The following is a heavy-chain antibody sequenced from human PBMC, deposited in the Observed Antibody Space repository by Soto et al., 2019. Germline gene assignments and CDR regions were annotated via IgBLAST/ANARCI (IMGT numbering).Heavy chain of an antibody. CDR3: AKDLVMVAGSYYYYGMDV. CDR1: GFTFSSYA. J-gene: IGHJ6*02. D-gene: IGHD2-21*02. Sequence: GGSLRLSCAASGFTFSSYAMSWVRQAPGKGLEWVSAISGSGGSTYYADSVKGRFTISRDSSKNTLFLQMNSLRAEDTAVYYCAKDLVMVAGSYYYYGMDVWGQGTTVTVSS. V-gene: IGHV3-23*01. CDR2: ISGSGGST.